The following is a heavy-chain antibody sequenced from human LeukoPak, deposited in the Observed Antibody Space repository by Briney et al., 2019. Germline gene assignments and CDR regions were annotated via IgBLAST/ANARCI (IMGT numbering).Heavy chain of an antibody. J-gene: IGHJ4*02. Sequence: GGSLRLSCAASGFTFSSYAMNWVRRAPGKGLEWVSAIGGSGGSTYYADSVKGRFTISRDNSKNTLYLQMSSLRVEDTAVYYCAKKWGWRPFDYWGQGTLVTVSP. V-gene: IGHV3-23*01. D-gene: IGHD1-26*01. CDR3: AKKWGWRPFDY. CDR2: IGGSGGST. CDR1: GFTFSSYA.